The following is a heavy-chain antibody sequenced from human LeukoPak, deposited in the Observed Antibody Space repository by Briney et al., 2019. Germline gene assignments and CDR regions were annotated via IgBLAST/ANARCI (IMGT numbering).Heavy chain of an antibody. CDR2: MNPKTGDT. J-gene: IGHJ4*02. CDR3: TRGSLSGSSRDY. Sequence: ASVRVSCKASGYTFTGYDINWVRQATGQGLEGMGWMNPKTGDTGYAQKFQGRVNMTRNTSIDTAYMELSGLRSDDTAVYYCTRGSLSGSSRDYWGQGTLLTVSS. V-gene: IGHV1-8*01. CDR1: GYTFTGYD. D-gene: IGHD1-26*01.